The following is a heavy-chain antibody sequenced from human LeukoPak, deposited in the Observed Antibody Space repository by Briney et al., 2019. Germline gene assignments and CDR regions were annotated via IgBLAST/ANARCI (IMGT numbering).Heavy chain of an antibody. CDR3: ARVPAARWLDP. D-gene: IGHD2-2*01. V-gene: IGHV3-23*01. CDR2: ISGNGGST. Sequence: AGGSLRLSCAASGFTFSSYAMSWVRQAPGKGLESVSTISGNGGSTYYADSVEGRFTISRDNSKNTLYLQMTSLRAEDTALYYCARVPAARWLDPWGQGTLVTVSS. CDR1: GFTFSSYA. J-gene: IGHJ5*02.